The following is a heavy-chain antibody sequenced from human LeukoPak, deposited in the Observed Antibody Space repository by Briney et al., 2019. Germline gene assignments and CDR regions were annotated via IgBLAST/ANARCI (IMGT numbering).Heavy chain of an antibody. V-gene: IGHV5-51*01. CDR1: GYSFTSLW. D-gene: IGHD4-17*01. CDR3: ARRCGDPKVIDY. J-gene: IGHJ4*02. CDR2: IYPGDSDT. Sequence: PGESLKISCQGSGYSFTSLWVGWVRQMPGKGLEWMGHIYPGDSDTKYSPSFQGQVTISADKSISTAYLQWSSLKASDTAMYYCARRCGDPKVIDYWGQGTLVTVSS.